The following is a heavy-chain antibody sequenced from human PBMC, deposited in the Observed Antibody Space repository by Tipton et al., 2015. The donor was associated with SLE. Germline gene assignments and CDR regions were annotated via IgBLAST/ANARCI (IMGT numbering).Heavy chain of an antibody. CDR3: ARDDPDGDGGGIPGDY. CDR2: ILYSGDT. D-gene: IGHD4-17*01. V-gene: IGHV4-61*08. J-gene: IGHJ4*02. CDR1: GGSISSGDYY. Sequence: TLSLTCTFSGGSISSGDYYWSWIRQPPGKGLEWIGNILYSGDTNYNPSLKSRVTISLDTSRKQFSLSLNSVTAADTAVYFCARDDPDGDGGGIPGDYWGQGTLVTVSS.